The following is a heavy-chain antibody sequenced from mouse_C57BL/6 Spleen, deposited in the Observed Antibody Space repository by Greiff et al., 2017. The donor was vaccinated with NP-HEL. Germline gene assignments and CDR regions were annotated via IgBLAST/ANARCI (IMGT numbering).Heavy chain of an antibody. V-gene: IGHV1-59*01. CDR2: IDPSDSYT. J-gene: IGHJ4*01. D-gene: IGHD2-1*01. Sequence: QVQLQQSGAELVRPGTSVKLSCKASGYTFTSYWMHWVKQRPGQGLEWIGVIDPSDSYTNYNQKFKGKATLTVDTSSSTAYMQLSSLTSEDSAVYYCARVGGNYGRDYYAMDYWGQGTSVTVSS. CDR3: ARVGGNYGRDYYAMDY. CDR1: GYTFTSYW.